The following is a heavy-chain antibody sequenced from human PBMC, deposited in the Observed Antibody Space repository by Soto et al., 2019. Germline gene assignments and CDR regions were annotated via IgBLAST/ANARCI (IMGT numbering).Heavy chain of an antibody. J-gene: IGHJ5*02. CDR3: ASIYDSSGYYYGNNWFDP. Sequence: SETLSLTCTVSGGPFSRGGYYWGWIRQHPGKGLEWIGYIYHSGTTYYNPSLKSRVTISVDTSKNQFSLKLSSVTDADTAVYYCASIYDSSGYYYGNNWFDPWGQGTLVTVSS. V-gene: IGHV4-31*03. D-gene: IGHD3-22*01. CDR2: IYHSGTT. CDR1: GGPFSRGGYY.